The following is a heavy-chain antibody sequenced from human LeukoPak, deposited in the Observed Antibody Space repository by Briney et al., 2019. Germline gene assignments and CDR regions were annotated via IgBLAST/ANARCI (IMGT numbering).Heavy chain of an antibody. Sequence: PGGSLRLSCAASGFTVSSNYMSWVRQAPGKGLEWVSVIYSGGSTYYADSVKGRFTISRDNSKNTLYLEMNSLRIEDTAVYYCAREGGFCSGGSCYPLDAFDIWGQGTMVTVSP. CDR2: IYSGGST. J-gene: IGHJ3*02. V-gene: IGHV3-53*05. CDR1: GFTVSSNY. CDR3: AREGGFCSGGSCYPLDAFDI. D-gene: IGHD2-15*01.